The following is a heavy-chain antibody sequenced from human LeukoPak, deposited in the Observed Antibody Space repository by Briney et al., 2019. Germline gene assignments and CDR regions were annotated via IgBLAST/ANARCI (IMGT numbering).Heavy chain of an antibody. CDR3: AKGAIVVVVAAGSGHFDY. Sequence: GGSLRLSCAASGFTFSSYAMSWVRQAPGKGLEWVSAISGSGGSTYYADSVKGRFTISRDNSKNTLYLQMNSLRAEDTAVYYCAKGAIVVVVAAGSGHFDYWGQGTLVTVSS. D-gene: IGHD2-15*01. CDR1: GFTFSSYA. V-gene: IGHV3-23*01. J-gene: IGHJ4*02. CDR2: ISGSGGST.